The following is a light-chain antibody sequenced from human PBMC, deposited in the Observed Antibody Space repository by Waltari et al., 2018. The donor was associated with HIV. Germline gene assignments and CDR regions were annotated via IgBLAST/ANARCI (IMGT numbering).Light chain of an antibody. J-gene: IGKJ3*01. V-gene: IGKV1-39*01. CDR2: SAY. CDR3: QQSYDSPFN. Sequence: DIQMTQFPSALSASLGDSDVITCRARQAISTYLNWYQQKPGKAPVLLVYSAYKLQSGAPSRFRGAGSGRDFSLSITGLQTEDFARYFCQQSYDSPFNFGPGT. CDR1: QAISTY.